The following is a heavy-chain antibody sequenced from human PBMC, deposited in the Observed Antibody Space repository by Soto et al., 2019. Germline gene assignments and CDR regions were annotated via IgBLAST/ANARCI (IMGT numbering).Heavy chain of an antibody. CDR2: ISHRGST. J-gene: IGHJ4*02. D-gene: IGHD3-22*01. CDR1: GGSFSGYY. V-gene: IGHV4-34*01. Sequence: SETLSLTCAVYGGSFSGYYWTWIRQPPGTGLEWIGEISHRGSTNYNSSLKGRVAISIDTSKRQFSLRLSSMTSADTAVYYCASRAKHDYDSSGPDFDSWGQGIQVTVSS. CDR3: ASRAKHDYDSSGPDFDS.